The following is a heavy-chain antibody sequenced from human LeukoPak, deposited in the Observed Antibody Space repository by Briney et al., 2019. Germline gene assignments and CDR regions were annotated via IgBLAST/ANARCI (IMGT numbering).Heavy chain of an antibody. CDR1: GFTFSSYA. CDR2: ISSNGGST. Sequence: GGSLRLSCSASGFTFSSYAMHWVRQAPGKGLEYVSAISSNGGSTYYADSVKGRFTISRDNSKNTLYLQMNSLRAEDTAVYYCAREVVVAATPTYFDYWGQGTLVTVSS. J-gene: IGHJ4*02. CDR3: AREVVVAATPTYFDY. D-gene: IGHD2-15*01. V-gene: IGHV3-64*04.